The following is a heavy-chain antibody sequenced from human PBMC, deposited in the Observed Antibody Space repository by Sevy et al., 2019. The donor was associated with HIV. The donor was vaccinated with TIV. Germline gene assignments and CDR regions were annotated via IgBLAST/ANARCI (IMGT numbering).Heavy chain of an antibody. D-gene: IGHD4-17*01. CDR2: ISNSGTTI. CDR3: ARDLPPSATTVAHFDC. Sequence: LSLTCAASGFIFNSYTMNWVRQAPGKGLEWVSYISNSGTTIYYSDSVRGRFTISRDNARNSLYLQMNSLRAEDTAVYYCARDLPPSATTVAHFDCWGQGTLVTVSS. V-gene: IGHV3-48*04. J-gene: IGHJ4*02. CDR1: GFIFNSYT.